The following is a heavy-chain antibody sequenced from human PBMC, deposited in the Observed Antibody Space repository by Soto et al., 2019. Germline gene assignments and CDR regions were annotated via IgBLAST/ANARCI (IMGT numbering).Heavy chain of an antibody. CDR3: ARKLELRGSYLDSSDMRV. CDR1: GYTFTDYY. Sequence: ASVKVSCKASGYTFTDYYMHWVRQAPGQGLEWMGWINPNSGGTNYAQKFQGRVTMTRDTSISTAYMELSRLRSDDTAVYYCARKLELRGSYLDSSDMRVWGEGT. D-gene: IGHD1-7*01. CDR2: INPNSGGT. V-gene: IGHV1-2*02. J-gene: IGHJ6*02.